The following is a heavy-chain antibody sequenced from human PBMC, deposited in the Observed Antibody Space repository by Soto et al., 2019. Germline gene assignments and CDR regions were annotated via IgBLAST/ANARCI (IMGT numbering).Heavy chain of an antibody. CDR3: ARDYSVSGSYAPWFYP. CDR1: RSTVSNNY. Sequence: EVQLVESGGGLVQPGGSLRLSCAASRSTVSNNYMGWVRQAPGKGLEWVSVFYVNGNRCYADSVKGRFTISRDSSKNTVYLQMNSLRAEDTAVYFCARDYSVSGSYAPWFYPRGQGTLVTVSS. D-gene: IGHD3-16*01. CDR2: FYVNGNR. V-gene: IGHV3-66*01. J-gene: IGHJ5*02.